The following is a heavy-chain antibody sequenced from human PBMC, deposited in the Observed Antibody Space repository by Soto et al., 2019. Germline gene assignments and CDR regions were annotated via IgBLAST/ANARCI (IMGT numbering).Heavy chain of an antibody. D-gene: IGHD6-6*01. CDR3: PRAREQLATYFDY. Sequence: QVHLVESGGGVVQPGRSLSLSCAASGFTFSSYGMHWVRQAPGKGLEWVAVIWYDGNNKYYADSVKGRFTISRDNSKIPLYLQIDRPGAEDTAVYYCPRAREQLATYFDYWGQGTLVTFSS. J-gene: IGHJ4*02. CDR1: GFTFSSYG. V-gene: IGHV3-33*01. CDR2: IWYDGNNK.